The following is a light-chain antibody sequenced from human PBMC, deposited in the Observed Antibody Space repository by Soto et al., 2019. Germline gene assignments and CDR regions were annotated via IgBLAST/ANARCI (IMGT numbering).Light chain of an antibody. Sequence: EIVLRQSPGTLSLSLGERATISFRASQSVSSSYLAWYQQKPGQAPRLLIYDASNWDTGIPARFSGSGSGTEFTLTISSLQSEDFAVYYCQQYNNWPRTFGQGTKVDIK. J-gene: IGKJ1*01. CDR1: QSVSSSY. CDR2: DAS. CDR3: QQYNNWPRT. V-gene: IGKV3D-15*01.